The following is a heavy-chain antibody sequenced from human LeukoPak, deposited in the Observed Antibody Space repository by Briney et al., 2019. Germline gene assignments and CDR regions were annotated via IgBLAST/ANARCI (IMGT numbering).Heavy chain of an antibody. J-gene: IGHJ3*02. CDR1: GGSISSYY. Sequence: SETLSLTCSVSGGSISSYYWSWIRQPPGKGLEWNGHIYYSGSTNYNPSLKSRVTISVDTSKNQFSLKQSSVTAADTAVDYCARLRTRGGPDAFDIWGQGTMVTDSS. CDR2: IYYSGST. CDR3: ARLRTRGGPDAFDI. V-gene: IGHV4-59*08. D-gene: IGHD3-16*01.